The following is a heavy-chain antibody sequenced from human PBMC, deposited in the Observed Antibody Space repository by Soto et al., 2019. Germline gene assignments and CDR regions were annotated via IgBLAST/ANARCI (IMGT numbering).Heavy chain of an antibody. CDR1: GYNFKTYW. V-gene: IGHV5-51*01. CDR3: ARQQPYMATITNDAFDI. D-gene: IGHD4-4*01. Sequence: PGESLKISCKGFGYNFKTYWIAWVRQMPGQGLEWMGIIYPGDSDTTYSPSFQGQVTISVDKTISTAYLQLSSLKASDTAMYYCARQQPYMATITNDAFDIWGQGTMVTVPS. CDR2: IYPGDSDT. J-gene: IGHJ3*02.